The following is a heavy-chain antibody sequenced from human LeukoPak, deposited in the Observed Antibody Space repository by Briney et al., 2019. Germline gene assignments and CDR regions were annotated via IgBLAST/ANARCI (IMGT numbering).Heavy chain of an antibody. J-gene: IGHJ4*02. V-gene: IGHV4-34*01. CDR1: GGSFSGYY. CDR2: INHSGST. CDR3: ARETTVRGVII. Sequence: SETLSLTCAVYGGSFSGYYWSWIRQPPGKGLEWIGEINHSGSTNYNPSLKSRVTISVDTSKNQFSLKLSSVTAADTAVYYCARETTVRGVIIWGQGTLVTVSS. D-gene: IGHD3-10*01.